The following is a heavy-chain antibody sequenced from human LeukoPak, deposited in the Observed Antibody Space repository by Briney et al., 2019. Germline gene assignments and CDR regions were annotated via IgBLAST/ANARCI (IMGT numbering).Heavy chain of an antibody. CDR2: FDPEDGET. D-gene: IGHD5-18*01. CDR3: ATGGNSYGSNYYYYGMDV. CDR1: GYTLTELS. J-gene: IGHJ6*02. Sequence: ASVKVSCKVSGYTLTELSMHWVRQAPGKGLEWMGGFDPEDGETIYAQKFQGRVTMTEDTSTDTAYMELSSLRSEDTAVYYCATGGNSYGSNYYYYGMDVWGQGTTVTVSS. V-gene: IGHV1-24*01.